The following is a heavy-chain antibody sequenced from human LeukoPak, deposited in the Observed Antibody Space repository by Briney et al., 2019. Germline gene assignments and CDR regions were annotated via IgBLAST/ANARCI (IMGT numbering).Heavy chain of an antibody. CDR2: MNPNSGNT. J-gene: IGHJ4*02. CDR3: AKDPGYDFWSAYYTDY. V-gene: IGHV1-8*01. CDR1: GYTFTSYD. D-gene: IGHD3-3*01. Sequence: GASVKVSCKASGYTFTSYDINWVRQATGQGLEWMGWMNPNSGNTGYAQKFQGRVTMTRNTSISTAYMELSSLRSEDTAVYYCAKDPGYDFWSAYYTDYWGQGTLVTVSS.